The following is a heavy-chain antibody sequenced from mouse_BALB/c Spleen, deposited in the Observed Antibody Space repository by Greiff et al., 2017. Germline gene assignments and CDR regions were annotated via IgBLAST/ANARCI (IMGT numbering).Heavy chain of an antibody. CDR1: GYTFTSYW. V-gene: IGHV1-87*01. CDR2: IYPGDGDT. J-gene: IGHJ2*01. Sequence: VQLQESGAELARPGASVKLSCKASGYTFTSYWMQWVKQRPGQGLEWIGAIYPGDGDTRYTQKFKGKATLTADKSSSTAYMQLSSLASEDSAVYYCAIGGYFDYWGQGTTLTVSS. CDR3: AIGGYFDY. D-gene: IGHD2-14*01.